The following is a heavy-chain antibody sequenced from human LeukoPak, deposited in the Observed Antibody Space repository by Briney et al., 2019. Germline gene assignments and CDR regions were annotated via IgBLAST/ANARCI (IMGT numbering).Heavy chain of an antibody. D-gene: IGHD2-8*01. J-gene: IGHJ3*01. CDR1: GYKLTVYD. Sequence: ASVKVSRKTSGYKLTVYDILWVRQAPGHGLDYVGWISTYTGRANYAQKLQGRVSMVTDTSTTTAYLELTNLTSSDTGLYYCARADGTKSGTNAFDVWGLGTLVTVAS. CDR2: ISTYTGRA. CDR3: ARADGTKSGTNAFDV. V-gene: IGHV1-18*01.